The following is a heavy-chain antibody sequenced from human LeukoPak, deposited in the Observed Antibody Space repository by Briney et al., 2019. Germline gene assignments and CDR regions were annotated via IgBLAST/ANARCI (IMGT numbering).Heavy chain of an antibody. D-gene: IGHD3-3*01. V-gene: IGHV3-30*02. CDR1: GFTYSHYG. Sequence: PGGSLRLSCAASGFTYSHYGMHWVRQAPGKGLEWVAFIQNDGSTIFYADSVKGRFTISRDNSKNTLYLQMNSLRTDDTAVYYCGKERSGSYVHAFDPWGQGTLVTVSS. CDR3: GKERSGSYVHAFDP. J-gene: IGHJ5*02. CDR2: IQNDGSTI.